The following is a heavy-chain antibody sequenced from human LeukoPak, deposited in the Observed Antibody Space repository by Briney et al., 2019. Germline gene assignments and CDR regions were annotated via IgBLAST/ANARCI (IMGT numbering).Heavy chain of an antibody. CDR2: IDIDGTGT. J-gene: IGHJ4*02. CDR1: GFTFTNYW. Sequence: GGSLRLSCAASGFTFTNYWMHWVRQAPGKGLVWVSRIDIDGTGTSYADSVKGRFTISRDNAKNTVSLQMNSLKTEDTAVYYCGTVFDHWGPGILVTVSS. V-gene: IGHV3-74*01. CDR3: GTVFDH.